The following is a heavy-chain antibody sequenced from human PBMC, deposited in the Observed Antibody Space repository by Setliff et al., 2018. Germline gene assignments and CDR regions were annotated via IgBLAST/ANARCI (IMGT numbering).Heavy chain of an antibody. CDR2: IYPADSDT. CDR3: ARVGPLTDDAFDI. CDR1: GYTFTNYW. Sequence: GESLKLSCKGSGYTFTNYWIAWVRQMPGKGLEYMGVIYPADSDTTYSPSFQGQVTISADKSINTAYLQWSSLKASDTAIYYCARVGPLTDDAFDIWGQGTMVTVSS. J-gene: IGHJ3*02. V-gene: IGHV5-51*01. D-gene: IGHD1-26*01.